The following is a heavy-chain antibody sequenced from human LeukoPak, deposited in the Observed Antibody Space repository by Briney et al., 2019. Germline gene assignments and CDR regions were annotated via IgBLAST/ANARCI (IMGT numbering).Heavy chain of an antibody. V-gene: IGHV3-66*01. J-gene: IGHJ3*02. Sequence: PGWSLGLPHVFSVFTHRRQYVLWVSPPPARGLAGVALMYGERSPCYADSVRGRSTISRDKSKSTLYLQMNSVKAEDTAVYYFARVPRGYYDAVDIWGQGTMVTVSS. D-gene: IGHD3-22*01. CDR3: ARVPRGYYDAVDI. CDR2: MYGERSP. CDR1: VFTHRRQY.